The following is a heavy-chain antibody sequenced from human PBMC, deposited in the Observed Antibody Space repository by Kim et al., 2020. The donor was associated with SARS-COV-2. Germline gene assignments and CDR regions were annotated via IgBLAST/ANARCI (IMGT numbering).Heavy chain of an antibody. CDR2: INPYTGGT. CDR3: ARGGSTGIFDY. V-gene: IGHV1-2*06. J-gene: IGHJ4*02. CDR1: GYTFTDYF. D-gene: IGHD6-25*01. Sequence: ASVKVSCKASGYTFTDYFMHWMRRTPGQGLEWIGLINPYTGGTESAQNFQGRVTMTWGTSISTAYMELSRLRSDDTAMYYCARGGSTGIFDYVGQGTLVTVSS.